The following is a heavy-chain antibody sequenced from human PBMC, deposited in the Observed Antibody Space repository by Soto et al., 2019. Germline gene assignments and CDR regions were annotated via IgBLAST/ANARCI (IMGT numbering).Heavy chain of an antibody. CDR3: ARSVSYYYYYGMDV. CDR2: IIPIFGTA. Sequence: SAKVACKASGGTFSSYAISWVRHAPGQGLEWMGGIIPIFGTANYAQKFQGRVKITADESKSTAYMELSSLRSEDTAVYYCARSVSYYYYYGMDVWGQGTTVTVSS. J-gene: IGHJ6*02. D-gene: IGHD2-8*01. CDR1: GGTFSSYA. V-gene: IGHV1-69*01.